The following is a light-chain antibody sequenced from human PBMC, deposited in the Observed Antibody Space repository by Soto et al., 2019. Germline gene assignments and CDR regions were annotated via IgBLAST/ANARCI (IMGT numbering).Light chain of an antibody. CDR3: QQYVSSPMYT. V-gene: IGKV3-20*01. CDR1: QSVSSNY. J-gene: IGKJ2*01. CDR2: GAS. Sequence: EIVLTQSPGTLSLSPGERATLSCRASQSVSSNYLAWYQQKPGQAPRLLIYGASSRATGIPDRFSGSGSGKDFTLTISRLEPEDFAVYYCQQYVSSPMYTFGQGTKLEIK.